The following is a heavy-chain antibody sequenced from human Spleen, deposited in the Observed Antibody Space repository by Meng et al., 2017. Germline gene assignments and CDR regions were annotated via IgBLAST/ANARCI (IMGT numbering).Heavy chain of an antibody. Sequence: GSLRLSCAASGFTFSNYWMSWVRQAPGKGLEWVANIKQDGSDKYYVDSVKGRFTISRDNAKNSVYLQMNSLRAEDTAVYYCARRLPEGYDAFDIWGQGTMVTVSS. CDR2: IKQDGSDK. CDR3: ARRLPEGYDAFDI. CDR1: GFTFSNYW. J-gene: IGHJ3*02. V-gene: IGHV3-7*01. D-gene: IGHD1-1*01.